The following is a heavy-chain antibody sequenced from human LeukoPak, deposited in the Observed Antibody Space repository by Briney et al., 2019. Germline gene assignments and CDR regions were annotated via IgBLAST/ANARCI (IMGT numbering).Heavy chain of an antibody. Sequence: GASVKVSCKASGYAFTTAYIHWVRQAPGQGLEWVGIIKPSGDWTLYAQKFQGRVTMTRDMSTSTVYMELSSLRSEDTVIYYCARGLQETLAWLKAFSAFDIWGQGTMVTVSS. CDR1: GYAFTTAY. V-gene: IGHV1-46*01. J-gene: IGHJ3*02. CDR3: ARGLQETLAWLKAFSAFDI. D-gene: IGHD4-11*01. CDR2: IKPSGDWT.